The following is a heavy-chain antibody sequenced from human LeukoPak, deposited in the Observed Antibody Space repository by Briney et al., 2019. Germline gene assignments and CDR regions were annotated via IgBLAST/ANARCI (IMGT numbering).Heavy chain of an antibody. Sequence: ASVKVSCKASGYTFTSYDINWVRQATGQGLEWMGWMNPNSGNTGYAQKFQGGVTMTRNTSISTAYMELSSLRSEDTAVYYCARGGEGLYYFDYWGQGTLVTVSS. CDR1: GYTFTSYD. CDR3: ARGGEGLYYFDY. V-gene: IGHV1-8*01. J-gene: IGHJ4*02. CDR2: MNPNSGNT. D-gene: IGHD3-16*01.